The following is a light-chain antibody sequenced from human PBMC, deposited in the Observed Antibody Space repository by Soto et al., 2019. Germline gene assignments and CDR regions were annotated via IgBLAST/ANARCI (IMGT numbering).Light chain of an antibody. CDR1: QGISSY. J-gene: IGKJ4*01. CDR3: QQLNRYPLT. V-gene: IGKV1-9*01. Sequence: IQLTQSPSSLSASVGDRVTITCRASQGISSYLAWYQQKPGKAPKLLSYAASTLQSRVPSRFRGSVYRTEFTLSISSLQPEDFANYYCQQLNRYPLTFGGGTNVEIK. CDR2: AAS.